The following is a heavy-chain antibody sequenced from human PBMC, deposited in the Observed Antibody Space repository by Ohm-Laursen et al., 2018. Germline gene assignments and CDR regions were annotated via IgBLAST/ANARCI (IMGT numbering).Heavy chain of an antibody. D-gene: IGHD3-22*01. J-gene: IGHJ4*02. V-gene: IGHV3-23*01. CDR1: GFTFSSYA. CDR2: ISGSGGSA. Sequence: SLRLSCTASGFTFSSYAMSWVRQAPGKGLEWVSAISGSGGSAYYADSVKGRFTISRDNSKNTLYLQMNSLRAEDTAVYYCARDDSSGPWGQGTLVTVSS. CDR3: ARDDSSGP.